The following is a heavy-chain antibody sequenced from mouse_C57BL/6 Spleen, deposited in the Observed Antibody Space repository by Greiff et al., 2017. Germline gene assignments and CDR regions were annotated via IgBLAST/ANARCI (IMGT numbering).Heavy chain of an antibody. CDR3: ARWGLRDYAMDY. J-gene: IGHJ4*01. CDR1: GYTFTSYW. V-gene: IGHV1-55*01. D-gene: IGHD2-2*01. Sequence: QVQLQQSGAELVKPGASVKMSCKASGYTFTSYWITWVKQRPGQGLEWIGDIYPGSGSTNYNEKFKSKATLTVDTSSSTAYMQLSSLTSEDSAVYYCARWGLRDYAMDYWGQGTSVTVSS. CDR2: IYPGSGST.